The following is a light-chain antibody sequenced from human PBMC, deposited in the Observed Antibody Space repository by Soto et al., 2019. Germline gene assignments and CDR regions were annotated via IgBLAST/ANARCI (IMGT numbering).Light chain of an antibody. CDR2: DAS. J-gene: IGLJ3*02. CDR3: CSYAGSFTWV. V-gene: IGLV2-11*01. Sequence: QSVLTQPRSVSGSHGQSVTISCTGTTGYVGAYNFVSWYQLHPGKAPKLMIYDASKRPSGVPARFSASKSGNTASLAISGLQAEDEADYYCCSYAGSFTWVFGGGPKLTVL. CDR1: TGYVGAYNF.